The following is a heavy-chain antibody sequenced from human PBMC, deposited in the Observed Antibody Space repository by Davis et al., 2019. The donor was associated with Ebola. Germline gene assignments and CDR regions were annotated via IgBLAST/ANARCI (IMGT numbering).Heavy chain of an antibody. J-gene: IGHJ2*01. Sequence: SETLSLTCTVSGGYISGYYWSWIRQPPGKGLEWIGNLYHGGGTNYSPSLKSRLTISVDTSKNQFSLKLRSVTAADTAVYYCARDYYDSSGYLWYFDLWGRGTLVTVSS. CDR3: ARDYYDSSGYLWYFDL. D-gene: IGHD3-22*01. CDR1: GGYISGYY. CDR2: LYHGGGT. V-gene: IGHV4-59*12.